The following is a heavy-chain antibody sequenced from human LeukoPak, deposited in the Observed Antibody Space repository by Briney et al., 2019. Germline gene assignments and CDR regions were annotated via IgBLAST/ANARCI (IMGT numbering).Heavy chain of an antibody. Sequence: GGSVRLSCVVSGLSFSSYYMMWVRQAPGKGLEWVLGISASGCDTWCPDSVKGRFTISRDNSKNTLFLQMNSLRVEDTAIYYCAKDYFVVTVGDAFDIWGQGTRVTVSS. D-gene: IGHD2-2*01. CDR1: GLSFSSYY. CDR3: AKDYFVVTVGDAFDI. V-gene: IGHV3-23*01. J-gene: IGHJ3*02. CDR2: ISASGCDT.